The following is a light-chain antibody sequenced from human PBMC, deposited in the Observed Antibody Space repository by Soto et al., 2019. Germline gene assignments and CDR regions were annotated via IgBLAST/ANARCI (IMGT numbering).Light chain of an antibody. CDR3: QQSHNTPVT. CDR1: QSIDNH. V-gene: IGKV1-39*01. J-gene: IGKJ2*01. Sequence: DIQMTQSPSSLSASVGDRVTITCRASQSIDNHLNWYHQKPGKAPQVLIYSASTLQRGVPPRFTARGSGTDFSLTISGLQPDDFGSYYCQQSHNTPVTFGQGTNLEIK. CDR2: SAS.